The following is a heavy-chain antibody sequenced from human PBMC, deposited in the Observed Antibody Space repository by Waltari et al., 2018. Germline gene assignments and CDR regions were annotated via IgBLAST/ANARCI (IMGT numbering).Heavy chain of an antibody. D-gene: IGHD2-2*01. CDR3: AHRSSTRGPAP. J-gene: IGHJ5*02. V-gene: IGHV2-5*01. CDR1: GFSLSTSGVG. Sequence: QITLKESGPTLVKPTQTLTLTCTFSGFSLSTSGVGGGWIRQPPGKALEWLARIYWNDDKRYSPSLKSRLTITKDTSKNQVVLTMTNMDPVDTATYYCAHRSSTRGPAPWGQGTLVTVSS. CDR2: IYWNDDK.